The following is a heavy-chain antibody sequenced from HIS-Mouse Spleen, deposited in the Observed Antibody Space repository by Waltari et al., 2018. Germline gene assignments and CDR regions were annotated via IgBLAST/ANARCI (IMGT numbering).Heavy chain of an antibody. J-gene: IGHJ2*01. D-gene: IGHD6-13*01. V-gene: IGHV4-39*07. Sequence: QLQLQESGPGLVKPSETLSLTCTVSGGSISSSSYYWVWIRQPPGTGLEWFGSIYYSGSPYYNPSLKSRVTISVDTSKNQFSLKLSSVTAADTAVYYCAREIPYSSSWYDWYFDLWGRGTLVTVSS. CDR3: AREIPYSSSWYDWYFDL. CDR2: IYYSGSP. CDR1: GGSISSSSYY.